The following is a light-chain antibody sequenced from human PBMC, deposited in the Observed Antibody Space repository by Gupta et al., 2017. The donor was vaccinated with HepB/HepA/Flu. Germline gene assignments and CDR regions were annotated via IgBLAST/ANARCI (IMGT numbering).Light chain of an antibody. CDR1: NIETRG. CDR2: DDG. J-gene: IGLJ1*01. Sequence: SYVLTQPPSVSVAPGQTAKIPCGGSNIETRGVHWYQQKPDQAPVLVDCDDGARPSGIPERFSGSTSGSTATLTINTVEAGDESDYYCHVWDTTTDHYVFGTGTKVTVL. CDR3: HVWDTTTDHYV. V-gene: IGLV3-21*02.